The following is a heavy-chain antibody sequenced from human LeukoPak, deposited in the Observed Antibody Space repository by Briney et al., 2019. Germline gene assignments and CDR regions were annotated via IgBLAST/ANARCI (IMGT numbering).Heavy chain of an antibody. J-gene: IGHJ4*02. CDR1: GFTFDDYG. CDR3: AKENRGGSGSYLPYFDY. D-gene: IGHD3-10*01. CDR2: ISGSGGST. V-gene: IGHV3-23*01. Sequence: GGSLRLSCAASGFTFDDYGMSWVRQAPGKGLEWVSAISGSGGSTYYADSVKGRFTISRDNSKNTLYLQMNSLRAEDTAVYYCAKENRGGSGSYLPYFDYWGQGTLVTVSS.